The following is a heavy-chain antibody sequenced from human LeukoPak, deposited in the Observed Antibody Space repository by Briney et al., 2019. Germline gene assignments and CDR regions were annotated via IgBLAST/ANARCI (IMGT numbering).Heavy chain of an antibody. D-gene: IGHD1-26*01. CDR1: GYTFTSYG. Sequence: GASVKVSCKASGYTFTSYGISWVRQAPGQGLEWMGWISAYNGNTNYAQKLQGRVTMTTDTSTSTAYMELSSLRSEDTAVYYCATAITEGAWEPTCYLDYWGQGTLVTVSS. J-gene: IGHJ4*02. CDR3: ATAITEGAWEPTCYLDY. CDR2: ISAYNGNT. V-gene: IGHV1-18*01.